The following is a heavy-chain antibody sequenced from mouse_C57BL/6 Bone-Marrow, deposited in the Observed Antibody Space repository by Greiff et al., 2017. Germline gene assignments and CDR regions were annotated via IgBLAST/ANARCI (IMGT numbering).Heavy chain of an antibody. D-gene: IGHD2-3*01. J-gene: IGHJ3*01. CDR1: GFTFSSYA. V-gene: IGHV5-4*03. CDR2: ISDGGSYT. Sequence: EVKLVESGGGLVKPGGSLKLSCAASGFTFSSYAMSWVRQTPEKRLEWVATISDGGSYTYYPDNVKGRFTISRDNAKNNLYLQMSHLKSEDTAMYYCARGNGYYVAWFAYWGQGTLVTVSA. CDR3: ARGNGYYVAWFAY.